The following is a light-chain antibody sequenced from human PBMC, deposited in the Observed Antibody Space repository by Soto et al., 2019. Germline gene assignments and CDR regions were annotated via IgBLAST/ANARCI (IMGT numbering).Light chain of an antibody. CDR1: QSISNW. J-gene: IGKJ1*01. CDR3: QQYNSYS. V-gene: IGKV1-5*01. Sequence: IQMTQSPATLPASVGDRVTITCRASQSISNWLAWYPQKPGTAPKLLIYHASTLESGVPSRFSGSGSGTESTLTISRLQAGVFATYYCQQYNSYSFGQGTKVDI. CDR2: HAS.